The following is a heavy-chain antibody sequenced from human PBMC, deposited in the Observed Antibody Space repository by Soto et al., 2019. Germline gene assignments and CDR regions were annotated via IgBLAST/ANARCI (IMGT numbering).Heavy chain of an antibody. CDR1: GFTFSGSA. D-gene: IGHD3-3*01. CDR3: TSYDFWSPYYYMDV. V-gene: IGHV3-73*01. Sequence: PGGSLGLSCAASGFTFSGSAMHGVRKASGKGPKGVGRIRSKANSYATAYAASVKGRFTISRDDSKNTAYLQMNSLKTEDTAVYYCTSYDFWSPYYYMDVWGKGTTVTVSS. CDR2: IRSKANSYAT. J-gene: IGHJ6*03.